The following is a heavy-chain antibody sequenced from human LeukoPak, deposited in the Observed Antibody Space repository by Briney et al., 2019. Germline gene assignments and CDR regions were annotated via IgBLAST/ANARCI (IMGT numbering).Heavy chain of an antibody. CDR1: GGSISSYY. Sequence: SETLSLTCTVSGGSISSYYWSWIRQPPGKGLEWIGYIYYSGSTNYNPSLKSRVTISVDTSKNQFSLKLSSVTAADTAVYYCARGVELRENWFDPWGQGTLVTVSS. V-gene: IGHV4-59*01. J-gene: IGHJ5*02. D-gene: IGHD1-26*01. CDR3: ARGVELRENWFDP. CDR2: IYYSGST.